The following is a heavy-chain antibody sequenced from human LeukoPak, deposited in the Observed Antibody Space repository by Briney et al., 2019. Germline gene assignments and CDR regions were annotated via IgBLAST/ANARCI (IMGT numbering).Heavy chain of an antibody. CDR1: GFTFSKYW. J-gene: IGHJ4*02. V-gene: IGHV3-74*01. D-gene: IGHD6-19*01. CDR3: ATKQWLAPPPDS. Sequence: GGSLRLSCAASGFTFSKYWMLWVRQAPGKGLENVSRINTDGTVTTYADSVKGRFTVSRDNADSTMFLQMNSVRDEDTAVYYCATKQWLAPPPDSWGQGTPVTVSS. CDR2: INTDGTVT.